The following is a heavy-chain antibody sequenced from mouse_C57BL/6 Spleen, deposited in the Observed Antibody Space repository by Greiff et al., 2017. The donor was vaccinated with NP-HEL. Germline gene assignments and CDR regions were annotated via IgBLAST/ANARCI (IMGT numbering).Heavy chain of an antibody. V-gene: IGHV1-47*01. CDR3: ARGLIYYYGSSYEGYAMDY. CDR1: GYTFTTYP. D-gene: IGHD1-1*01. CDR2: FHPYNDDT. Sequence: QVQLKQSGAELVKPGASVKMSCKASGYTFTTYPIEWMKQNHGKSLEWIGNFHPYNDDTKYNEKFKGKATLTVEKSSSTVYLELSRLTSDDSAVYYCARGLIYYYGSSYEGYAMDYWGQGTSVTVSS. J-gene: IGHJ4*01.